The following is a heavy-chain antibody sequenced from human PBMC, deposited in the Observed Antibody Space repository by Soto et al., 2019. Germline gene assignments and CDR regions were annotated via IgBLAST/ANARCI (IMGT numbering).Heavy chain of an antibody. V-gene: IGHV3-53*04. CDR2: IYSGGST. CDR1: GFTVSSNY. CDR3: ARGAVGYCSGGSCYAFDS. Sequence: GGSLRLFCAASGFTVSSNYMSWVRQAPGKGLEWVSVIYSGGSTYYADSVKGRFTISRHNSKNTLYLQMNSLRAEDTAVYYCARGAVGYCSGGSCYAFDSWGQGTMVTVSS. J-gene: IGHJ3*02. D-gene: IGHD2-15*01.